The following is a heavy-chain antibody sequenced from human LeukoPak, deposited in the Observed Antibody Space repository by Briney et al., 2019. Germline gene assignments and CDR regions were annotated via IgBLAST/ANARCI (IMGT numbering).Heavy chain of an antibody. D-gene: IGHD3-16*02. CDR1: GFTFSTYW. CDR3: ARGGVTFGGVITYYFDY. J-gene: IGHJ4*02. CDR2: IKQDGSEK. Sequence: PGGSLRVSCAASGFTFSTYWMSWVRQAPGKGLEWVANIKQDGSEKYYVDSVKGRFTISRDNTKNSLSLQMNSLRVEDTAVYYCARGGVTFGGVITYYFDYWGQGTLVSVSS. V-gene: IGHV3-7*02.